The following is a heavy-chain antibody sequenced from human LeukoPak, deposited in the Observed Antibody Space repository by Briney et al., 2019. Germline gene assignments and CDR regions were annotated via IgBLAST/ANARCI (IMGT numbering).Heavy chain of an antibody. J-gene: IGHJ4*02. D-gene: IGHD3-22*01. Sequence: ASVKVSCKASGYTFTSYGISWVRQAPGQGLEWMGWISAYNGNTNYAQKLQGRVTMTTDTSTSTAYMELRGLRSDDTAVYYCARDGGYDSSGYYPPSSVWGQGTLVTVSS. V-gene: IGHV1-18*01. CDR2: ISAYNGNT. CDR3: ARDGGYDSSGYYPPSSV. CDR1: GYTFTSYG.